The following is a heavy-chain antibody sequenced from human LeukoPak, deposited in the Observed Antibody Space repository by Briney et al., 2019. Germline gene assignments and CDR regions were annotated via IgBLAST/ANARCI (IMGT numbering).Heavy chain of an antibody. J-gene: IGHJ4*02. CDR2: ISGSSGST. CDR1: GFSFNNYR. Sequence: GGSLRLSCVASGFSFNNYRMTWVRQAPGKGLEWVSVISGSSGSTYYADSVKGRFTISRDNSKNTLFLQMNSLRAEDTAVYYCAKLGTIMVLGSLDYWGQGTLVTVSS. V-gene: IGHV3-23*01. D-gene: IGHD5-24*01. CDR3: AKLGTIMVLGSLDY.